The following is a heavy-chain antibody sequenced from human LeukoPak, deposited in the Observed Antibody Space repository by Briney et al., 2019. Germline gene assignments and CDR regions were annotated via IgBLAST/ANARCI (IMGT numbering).Heavy chain of an antibody. J-gene: IGHJ6*02. Sequence: GASVKVSCKASGGTFSSNAISWVRQAPGQGLEWMGGIIPIFGTANYAQKFQGRVTITADESTSTAYMELSSLRSEDTAVYYCARSPEMATIWYYYYGMDVWGQGTTVTVSS. CDR1: GGTFSSNA. D-gene: IGHD5-24*01. CDR3: ARSPEMATIWYYYYGMDV. V-gene: IGHV1-69*01. CDR2: IIPIFGTA.